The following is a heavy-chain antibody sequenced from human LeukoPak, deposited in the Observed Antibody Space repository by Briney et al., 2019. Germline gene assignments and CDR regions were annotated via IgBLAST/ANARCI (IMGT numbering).Heavy chain of an antibody. Sequence: SETLSLTCTVSGYSISSGYYWGWIRQPPGKGLDWIGSIYHSGSTYYNPSLKSGVTISVDTSKNQFSLKLSSVAAADTAVYYCARLTGGSGYYSVGGGRADYWGQGTLVTVSS. V-gene: IGHV4-38-2*02. D-gene: IGHD3-22*01. CDR1: GYSISSGYY. CDR2: IYHSGST. CDR3: ARLTGGSGYYSVGGGRADY. J-gene: IGHJ4*02.